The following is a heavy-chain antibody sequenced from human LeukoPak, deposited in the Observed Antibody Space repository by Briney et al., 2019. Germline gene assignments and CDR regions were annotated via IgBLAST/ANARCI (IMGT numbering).Heavy chain of an antibody. Sequence: SETLSLTCSVSGGSISSGGYYWSRIRQHPGKGLEWIGYIYYSGNTYYNPSLKSRITISVDTSKNQFSLNLTSVTAADTAVYYCARCRGWFDPWGQGTLVTVSS. V-gene: IGHV4-31*03. CDR3: ARCRGWFDP. J-gene: IGHJ5*02. CDR1: GGSISSGGYY. CDR2: IYYSGNT.